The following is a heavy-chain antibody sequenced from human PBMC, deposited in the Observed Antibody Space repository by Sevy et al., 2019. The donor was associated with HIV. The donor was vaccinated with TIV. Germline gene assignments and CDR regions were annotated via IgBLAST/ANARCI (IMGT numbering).Heavy chain of an antibody. V-gene: IGHV3-74*01. CDR3: ARDSYYDFWSGYRDYYYYYGMDV. CDR1: GFTFSSYW. J-gene: IGHJ6*02. CDR2: INSDGSST. D-gene: IGHD3-3*01. Sequence: GGSLRLSCAASGFTFSSYWMHWVRQAPGKGLVWVSRINSDGSSTSYADSVKDRFTISRDNAKNTLYLQMNSLRAEVTAVYYCARDSYYDFWSGYRDYYYYYGMDVWGQGTTVTVSS.